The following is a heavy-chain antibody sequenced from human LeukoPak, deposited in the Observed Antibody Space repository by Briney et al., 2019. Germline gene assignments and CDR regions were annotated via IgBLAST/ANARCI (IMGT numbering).Heavy chain of an antibody. V-gene: IGHV4-34*01. J-gene: IGHJ5*02. CDR1: GGSFSGYY. D-gene: IGHD6-6*01. Sequence: SETLSLTCAVYGGSFSGYYWSWIRQPPGKGLEWIGEIKHSGSTNYNPSLKSRVTISVDTSKNQFSLKLSSVTAADTAVYYCARGKWIAARLLDPWGQGTLVTVSS. CDR2: IKHSGST. CDR3: ARGKWIAARLLDP.